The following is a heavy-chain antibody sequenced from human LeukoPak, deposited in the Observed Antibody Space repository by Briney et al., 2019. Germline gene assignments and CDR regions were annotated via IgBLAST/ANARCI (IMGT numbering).Heavy chain of an antibody. CDR1: GYSFTSYW. Sequence: GSSLKISCKGSGYSFTSYWIGWVRQMPGKRLEWMGIIYPGDSDTRYSPSFQGQVTISADKSISTAYLQWSSLKASDTAMYYCARHVHESEGAFGYWGQGTLVTVSS. CDR2: IYPGDSDT. V-gene: IGHV5-51*01. D-gene: IGHD1-26*01. J-gene: IGHJ4*02. CDR3: ARHVHESEGAFGY.